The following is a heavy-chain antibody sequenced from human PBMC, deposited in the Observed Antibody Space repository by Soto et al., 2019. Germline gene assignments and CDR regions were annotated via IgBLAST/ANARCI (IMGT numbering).Heavy chain of an antibody. CDR2: ISGSGGST. Sequence: EVQLLESGGGLVQPGGSLRLSCAASGFTFSSYAMSWVRQAPGKGLEWVSAISGSGGSTYYADSVKGRFTISRDNSKNTLYLHMNSLRAEDTAVYYCAKDADLLGYCSGGSCYSFDYWGQGTLVTVSS. CDR3: AKDADLLGYCSGGSCYSFDY. V-gene: IGHV3-23*01. CDR1: GFTFSSYA. J-gene: IGHJ4*02. D-gene: IGHD2-15*01.